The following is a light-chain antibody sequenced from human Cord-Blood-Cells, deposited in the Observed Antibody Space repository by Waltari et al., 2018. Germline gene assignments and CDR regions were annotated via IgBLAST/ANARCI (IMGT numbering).Light chain of an antibody. J-gene: IGKJ2*01. CDR1: QSISSY. CDR2: AAS. Sequence: DIQMTQSPSSLSASVGDSVTITCQASQSISSYLNWYQQKPGKAPKLLIYAASSLQSGFPSRFSCSGSGTDFTLTISSLQPEDFATYYGQQSYSTPYTFGQGTKLEIK. V-gene: IGKV1-39*01. CDR3: QQSYSTPYT.